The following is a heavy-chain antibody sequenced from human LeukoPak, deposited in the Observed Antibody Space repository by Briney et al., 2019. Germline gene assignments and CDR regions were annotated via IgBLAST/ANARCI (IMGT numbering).Heavy chain of an antibody. CDR2: ISSSGSTI. CDR1: GFTFSSHE. Sequence: PGGSLRLSCAASGFTFSSHEMNWVRQAPGKGLEWVSYISSSGSTIYYADSVKGRFTISRDNAKNSLYPQMNSLRAEDTAVYYCARDRSYANDYWGQGTLVTVSS. V-gene: IGHV3-48*03. D-gene: IGHD1-26*01. J-gene: IGHJ4*02. CDR3: ARDRSYANDY.